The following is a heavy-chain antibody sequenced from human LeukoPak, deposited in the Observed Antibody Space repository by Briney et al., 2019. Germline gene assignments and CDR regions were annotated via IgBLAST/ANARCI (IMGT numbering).Heavy chain of an antibody. CDR1: GFTFSGSA. CDR2: IRSKANSYAT. CDR3: TRPHRAAGSYDY. J-gene: IGHJ4*02. V-gene: IGHV3-73*01. Sequence: GGSLRLSCAASGFTFSGSAMHWVRQASGKGLEWVGRIRSKANSYATAYAASVKGRFTISRDDSKNTAYLQMNSLKTEDTAVYYCTRPHRAAGSYDYWGQRTLVTVSS. D-gene: IGHD6-13*01.